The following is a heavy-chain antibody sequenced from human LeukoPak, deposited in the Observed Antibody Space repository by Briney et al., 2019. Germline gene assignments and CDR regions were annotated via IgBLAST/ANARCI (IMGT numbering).Heavy chain of an antibody. V-gene: IGHV5-51*01. CDR1: GNNFATSW. D-gene: IGHD1-26*01. J-gene: IGHJ3*02. Sequence: VESLKISCKDSGNNFATSWIGWVRQMPGKGLDWMGIIYPGDSDSRYSASFQGQVTISADKSIRTAYLQWSSLKASDIAMYYCARVRSGDYSEDAFDIWGQGTMVTVSS. CDR2: IYPGDSDS. CDR3: ARVRSGDYSEDAFDI.